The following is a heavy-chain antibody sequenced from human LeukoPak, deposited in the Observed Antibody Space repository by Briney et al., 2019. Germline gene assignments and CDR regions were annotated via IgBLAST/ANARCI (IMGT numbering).Heavy chain of an antibody. Sequence: GSLRLSFAASGFTFSSYAMSWVRQAPGKGLEWVSAISGSGGSTYYADSVKGRFTISRDNSKKTLYLQMNSLRAEDTAAYYCAKAQWTRIDYWGQGTLVTVSS. CDR3: AKAQWTRIDY. J-gene: IGHJ4*02. CDR2: ISGSGGST. CDR1: GFTFSSYA. D-gene: IGHD3/OR15-3a*01. V-gene: IGHV3-23*01.